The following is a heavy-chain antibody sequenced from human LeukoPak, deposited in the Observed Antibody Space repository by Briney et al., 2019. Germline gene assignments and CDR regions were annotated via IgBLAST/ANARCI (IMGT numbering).Heavy chain of an antibody. CDR3: ARDGAVGWFDP. CDR2: IYYSGST. V-gene: IGHV4-59*01. CDR1: GXSISSYY. D-gene: IGHD2-15*01. Sequence: SETLSLTCTVSGXSISSYYGSWIRQPPGKGLEWIGYIYYSGSTNYNPSLRSRVTISLDTSKNQFSLRLSSVTAAETAVYYCARDGAVGWFDPWGQGTLVTVSS. J-gene: IGHJ5*02.